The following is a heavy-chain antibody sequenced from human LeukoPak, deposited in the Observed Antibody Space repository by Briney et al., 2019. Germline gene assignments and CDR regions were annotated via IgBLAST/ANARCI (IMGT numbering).Heavy chain of an antibody. D-gene: IGHD3-10*01. CDR2: INPNSGGT. Sequence: ASVKVSCKASGYTFTGYYMHWLRQAPGQGLEWMGWINPNSGGTNYAQKFQGRVTMTRDTSISTAYMELSRLRSDDTAVYYCARDFYYGSGSYYRSWFDPWGQGTLVTVSS. CDR3: ARDFYYGSGSYYRSWFDP. V-gene: IGHV1-2*02. J-gene: IGHJ5*02. CDR1: GYTFTGYY.